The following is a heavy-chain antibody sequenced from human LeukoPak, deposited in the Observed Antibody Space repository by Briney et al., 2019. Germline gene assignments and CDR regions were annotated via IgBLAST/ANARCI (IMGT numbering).Heavy chain of an antibody. D-gene: IGHD4-17*01. J-gene: IGHJ5*02. CDR3: ARLTVTTWDWFDP. CDR1: GGSISSSIYY. CDR2: LYYSGNT. Sequence: PSETLSLTCTVSGGSISSSIYYWVWIRHPPGKGLEWMGSLYYSGNTFYNTSLKRRVTISGDISENDFSVTLNCVTRADASVFYSARLTVTTWDWFDPWGQGTLVTASS. V-gene: IGHV4-39*01.